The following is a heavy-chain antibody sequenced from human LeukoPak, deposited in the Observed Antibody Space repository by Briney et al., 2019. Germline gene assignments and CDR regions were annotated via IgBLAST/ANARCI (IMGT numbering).Heavy chain of an antibody. Sequence: PGGSLRLSCAASGFSFSSYSMNWVRQAPAKGLEWVSYISGSGNAKHYTDSVKGRFTISRDNAKNALYLQMNSLRAEDTAVYFCARDYVYAFDYWGQGTLVTVSS. V-gene: IGHV3-48*01. J-gene: IGHJ4*02. CDR3: ARDYVYAFDY. CDR1: GFSFSSYS. D-gene: IGHD2/OR15-2a*01. CDR2: ISGSGNAK.